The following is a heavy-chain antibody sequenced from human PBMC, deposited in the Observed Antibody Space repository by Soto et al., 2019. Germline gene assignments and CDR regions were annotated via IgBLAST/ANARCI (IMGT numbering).Heavy chain of an antibody. CDR3: ATDCSGGSCYSGIDY. CDR2: IIPIFGTA. CDR1: GGTFSSYA. D-gene: IGHD2-15*01. V-gene: IGHV1-69*01. J-gene: IGHJ4*02. Sequence: QVQLVQSGAEVKKPGSSVKVSCKASGGTFSSYAISWVRQAPGQGLEWMGGIIPIFGTANYAQKFQGRVTITADEPTSTAYMELSSLRSEDTAVYYCATDCSGGSCYSGIDYWGQGTLVTVSS.